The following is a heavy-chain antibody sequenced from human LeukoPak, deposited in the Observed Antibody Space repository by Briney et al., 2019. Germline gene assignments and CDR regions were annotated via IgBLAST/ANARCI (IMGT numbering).Heavy chain of an antibody. CDR2: IKQDGGEI. CDR3: ARGAGNWNYVYFDY. V-gene: IGHV3-7*04. D-gene: IGHD1-7*01. J-gene: IGHJ4*02. CDR1: GFTFSRYW. Sequence: PGGSLRLSCAASGFTFSRYWMSWVRQAPGKGLEWVANIKQDGGEIYYVDSVKGRFTISRDNAKNSLYLQMNSLRAEDTAVYYCARGAGNWNYVYFDYWGQGTLVTVSS.